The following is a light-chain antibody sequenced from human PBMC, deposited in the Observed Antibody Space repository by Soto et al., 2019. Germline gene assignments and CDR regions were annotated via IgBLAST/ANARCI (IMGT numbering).Light chain of an antibody. CDR3: QQSYSTLMYT. Sequence: DIQMTQSPSSLSASVGDRVTITCRASQSISSYLNWYQQKPGKAPKLLIYAASSLQSGVPSRFNGSGSGTDFTLTISSLQPEDFATYYCQQSYSTLMYTFGQGTKLEIK. CDR2: AAS. J-gene: IGKJ2*01. V-gene: IGKV1-39*01. CDR1: QSISSY.